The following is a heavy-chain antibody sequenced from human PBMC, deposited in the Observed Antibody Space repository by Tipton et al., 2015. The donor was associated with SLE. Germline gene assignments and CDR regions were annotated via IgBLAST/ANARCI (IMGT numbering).Heavy chain of an antibody. J-gene: IGHJ5*02. Sequence: QVQLVQSGAEVKKTGASVKVSCKASGYSFTGYFIHWLRQAPGQGLEWMGWINPYSGDTYYVQKFQDRLTMTRDTSIKTAYMELSRLRSDDTAVYYCAGSGGKGYDHSSARDTWFDPWGQGTLVTVSS. CDR3: AGSGGKGYDHSSARDTWFDP. V-gene: IGHV1-2*02. CDR1: GYSFTGYF. D-gene: IGHD3-22*01. CDR2: INPYSGDT.